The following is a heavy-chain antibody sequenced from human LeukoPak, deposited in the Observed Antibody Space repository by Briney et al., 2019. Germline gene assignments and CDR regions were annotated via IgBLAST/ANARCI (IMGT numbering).Heavy chain of an antibody. J-gene: IGHJ6*04. V-gene: IGHV3-30*02. Sequence: PGGSLGLSCTASGFTFSDNGMHWARQAPGKGLEWVAFIRNDGSDTYYADSVKGRSTISRDNAKNTLYLQMNSLTTEDTAVYYCVKDNPVCHVWGKGTTVAVFS. CDR1: GFTFSDNG. CDR3: VKDNPVCHV. D-gene: IGHD2-2*01. CDR2: IRNDGSDT.